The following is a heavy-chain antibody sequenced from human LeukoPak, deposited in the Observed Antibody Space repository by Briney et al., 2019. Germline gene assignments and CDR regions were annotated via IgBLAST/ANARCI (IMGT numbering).Heavy chain of an antibody. J-gene: IGHJ4*02. D-gene: IGHD3-22*01. V-gene: IGHV3-48*01. CDR1: GFTFSSYS. CDR3: ARASEIVVVTTEGYYFDY. CDR2: ISSSSSTI. Sequence: GGPLRLSCAASGFTFSSYSMNWVRQAPGKGLEWVSYISSSSSTIYYADSVKGRFTISRDNAKNSLYLQMNSLRAEDTAVYYCARASEIVVVTTEGYYFDYWGQGTLVTVSS.